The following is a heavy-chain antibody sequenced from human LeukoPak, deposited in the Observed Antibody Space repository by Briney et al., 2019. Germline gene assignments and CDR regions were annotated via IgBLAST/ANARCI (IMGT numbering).Heavy chain of an antibody. Sequence: PGGSLRLSCAASGFTFSSYGMHWVRQAPGKGLEWGAFIRYDGSNKYYADSVKGRFTISRDNSKNTLYLQMNSLRAQDTAVYYSQLRVVPAANASPNDAFDIWGQGTMVTVSS. CDR1: GFTFSSYG. D-gene: IGHD2-2*01. V-gene: IGHV3-30*02. J-gene: IGHJ3*02. CDR3: QLRVVPAANASPNDAFDI. CDR2: IRYDGSNK.